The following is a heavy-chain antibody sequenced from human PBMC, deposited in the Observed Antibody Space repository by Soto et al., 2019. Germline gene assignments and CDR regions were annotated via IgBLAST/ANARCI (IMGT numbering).Heavy chain of an antibody. V-gene: IGHV4-59*01. CDR3: ARGEDAFFYYGLDV. Sequence: SDALSLRCTGSGGSITSSYGSWIRRPPGGGLEWIAYIYDTGISGYTPSTSYNPSLKSRVTMSVDTSKSQFSLKLTSVTAADTAVYYCARGEDAFFYYGLDVWGQGITVTVSS. J-gene: IGHJ6*02. CDR2: IYDTGISGYTPST. CDR1: GGSITSSY.